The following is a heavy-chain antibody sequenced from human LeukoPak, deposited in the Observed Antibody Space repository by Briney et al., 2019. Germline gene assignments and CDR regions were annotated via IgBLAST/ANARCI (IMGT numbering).Heavy chain of an antibody. CDR1: GRSISSYY. Sequence: SQTLSLTCPVSGRSISSYYWSWIRQPAGKGLEWIGRIYTSGSTNYNPSLKSRLSMSVDTSKNQFSLRRSSVTAADAAVYYCAKGGGPYNWFDPWGQGTLVTVSS. CDR2: IYTSGST. V-gene: IGHV4-4*07. CDR3: AKGGGPYNWFDP. J-gene: IGHJ5*02.